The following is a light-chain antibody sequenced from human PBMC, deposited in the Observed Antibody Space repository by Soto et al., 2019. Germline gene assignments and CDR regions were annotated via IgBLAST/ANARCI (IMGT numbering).Light chain of an antibody. CDR3: QQYGSSPPLT. CDR1: QSVSSSY. J-gene: IGKJ4*01. CDR2: GAS. Sequence: EFVLTQSPGTLSLSPGERATLSCRASQSVSSSYLAWYQQKPGQAPRILIYGASTRATGIPDSFSGSGSGTDFTLTISRLEPEDFALYYCQQYGSSPPLTFGGGTKVEIK. V-gene: IGKV3-20*01.